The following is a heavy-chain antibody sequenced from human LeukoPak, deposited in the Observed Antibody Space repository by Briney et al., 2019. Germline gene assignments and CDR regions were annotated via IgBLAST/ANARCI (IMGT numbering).Heavy chain of an antibody. CDR3: ARHSGSS. J-gene: IGHJ5*02. CDR2: IYSGGTT. Sequence: GGSLRLSCTASGFTFGDYAMSWVRQAPGMGLEWVSVIYSGGTTYYADSVKGRFTTSRDNSKNTLYLQMNSLRAEDTAVYYCARHSGSSWGQGTLVTVSS. CDR1: GFTFGDYA. D-gene: IGHD1-26*01. V-gene: IGHV3-66*01.